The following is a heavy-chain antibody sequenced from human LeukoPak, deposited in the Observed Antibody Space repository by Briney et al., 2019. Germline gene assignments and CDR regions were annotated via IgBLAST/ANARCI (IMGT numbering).Heavy chain of an antibody. D-gene: IGHD3-10*01. J-gene: IGHJ4*02. CDR2: ISSSSTVX. Sequence: GGSLRLSCAASGFIFTTXXXXXVRQAPGXXXXXXXSISSSSTVXYYAXSXXXXXXISRDNAKNSLYLQMNSLRAEDTALYYCARVFSGNYYAGFDYWGQGTLVTVSS. CDR1: GFIFTTXX. CDR3: ARVFSGNYYAGFDY. V-gene: IGHV3-21*01.